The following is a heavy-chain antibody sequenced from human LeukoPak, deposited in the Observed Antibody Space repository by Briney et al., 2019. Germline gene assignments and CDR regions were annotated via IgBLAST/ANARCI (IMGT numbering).Heavy chain of an antibody. CDR2: ISAYNGNT. CDR1: GYTFTSYG. J-gene: IGHJ5*02. CDR3: ARVRCSGGSCSYNWFDP. D-gene: IGHD2-15*01. Sequence: ASVKLSCKASGYTFTSYGISWVRQAPGQGLEWMGWISAYNGNTNYAQKLQGRVTMTTDTSTSTAYMELRSLRSDDTAVYYCARVRCSGGSCSYNWFDPWGQGTLVTVSS. V-gene: IGHV1-18*01.